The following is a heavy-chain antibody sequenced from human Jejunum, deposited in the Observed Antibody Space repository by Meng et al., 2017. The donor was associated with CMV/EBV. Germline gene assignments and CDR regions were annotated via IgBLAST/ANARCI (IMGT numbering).Heavy chain of an antibody. CDR1: GITFDTYA. D-gene: IGHD1-1*01. V-gene: IGHV3-23*01. CDR2: ISNNGGDT. Sequence: LSLAVSGITFDTYAMTWVRQAPGKGLEWVSVISNNGGDTYYADSVKGRFTISRDNSKNTLYLQMNSLRAEDTALYYCAKGRNYNEYWGQGTLVTVSS. CDR3: AKGRNYNEY. J-gene: IGHJ4*02.